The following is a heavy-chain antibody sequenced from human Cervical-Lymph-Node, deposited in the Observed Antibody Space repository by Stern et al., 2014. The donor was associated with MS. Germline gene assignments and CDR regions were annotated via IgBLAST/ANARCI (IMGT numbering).Heavy chain of an antibody. V-gene: IGHV4-39*01. D-gene: IGHD4-17*01. Sequence: QVQLQESGPGLVKPSETLSLTCTVSGGSISSSSYYWGWIRQPPGKGLEWIGSIYYSGTTYYNPSLKSRFTISVDTSKNQFSLKLSSVTAADTAVYYCARHDGDYPNWFDPWGQGTLVTVSS. J-gene: IGHJ5*02. CDR1: GGSISSSSYY. CDR2: IYYSGTT. CDR3: ARHDGDYPNWFDP.